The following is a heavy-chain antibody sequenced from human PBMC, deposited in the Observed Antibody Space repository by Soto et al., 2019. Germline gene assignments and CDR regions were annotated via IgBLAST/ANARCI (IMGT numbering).Heavy chain of an antibody. Sequence: PGGSLRLSCAASGFTFSSYTMSWVRQAPGKGLEWVSTISGSGSSTYSADSVKGRFTISRDNSKNTLYLQMNSLRVEDTAIYYCAKPCGIYYRGQRSLVPVSS. CDR3: AKPCGIYY. D-gene: IGHD1-1*01. V-gene: IGHV3-23*01. J-gene: IGHJ4*02. CDR1: GFTFSSYT. CDR2: ISGSGSST.